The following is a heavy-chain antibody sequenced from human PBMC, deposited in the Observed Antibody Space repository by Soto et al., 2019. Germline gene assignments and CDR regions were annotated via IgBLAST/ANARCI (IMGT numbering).Heavy chain of an antibody. D-gene: IGHD5-18*01. V-gene: IGHV4-4*02. J-gene: IGHJ4*02. CDR1: GDSINGNY. CDR2: IYDSGTT. CDR3: ARNRGYSQGD. Sequence: QVQLQESGPGLVKPSGTLSLTCTVSGDSINGNYWSWVRQPPGKGPEWIGEIYDSGTTYYNPSLNSRATISLDKSKNQFSLNLNSGTAADTAVYYCARNRGYSQGDWGPGTLVTVSS.